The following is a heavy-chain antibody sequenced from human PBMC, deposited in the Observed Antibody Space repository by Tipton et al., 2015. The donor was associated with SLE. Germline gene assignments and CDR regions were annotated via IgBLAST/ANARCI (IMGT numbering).Heavy chain of an antibody. J-gene: IGHJ1*01. Sequence: TLSLTCTVSGYSISSGYYWGWIRQPPGKGLEWIGTIYHSGSIYYNPSLKSRVTISVDTSKNQFSLKLNSVTAADTAVYYCAAGYCSSVSCQREYFQHWGQGTLVTVSS. D-gene: IGHD2-2*01. CDR3: AAGYCSSVSCQREYFQH. CDR2: IYHSGSI. CDR1: GYSISSGYY. V-gene: IGHV4-38-2*02.